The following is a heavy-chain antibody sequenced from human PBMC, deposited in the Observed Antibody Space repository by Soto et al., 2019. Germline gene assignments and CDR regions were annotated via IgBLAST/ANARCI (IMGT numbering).Heavy chain of an antibody. CDR1: GGSISSYY. V-gene: IGHV4-59*08. CDR2: IYYSGST. D-gene: IGHD1-7*01. J-gene: IGHJ4*02. Sequence: SETLSLTCTVSGGSISSYYWSWIRQPPGKGLEWIGYIYYSGSTNYNPSLKSRVTISVDTSKNQFSLKLSSVTAADTAVYYCARMITGTTALPDYWGQGTLVTVSS. CDR3: ARMITGTTALPDY.